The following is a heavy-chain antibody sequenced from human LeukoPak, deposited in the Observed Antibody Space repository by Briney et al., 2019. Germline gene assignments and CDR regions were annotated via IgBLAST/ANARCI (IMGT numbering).Heavy chain of an antibody. Sequence: GGSLRLSCAASGFTVSSNYMNLVRQAPGKGLEWVSVIYSSGSTYYADSVKGRFTISRDNSKNTLYLQMNSLRAEDTAVYYCARDLYGVSHDYWGQGTLVTVSS. V-gene: IGHV3-53*01. CDR3: ARDLYGVSHDY. CDR1: GFTVSSNY. J-gene: IGHJ4*02. D-gene: IGHD4-17*01. CDR2: IYSSGST.